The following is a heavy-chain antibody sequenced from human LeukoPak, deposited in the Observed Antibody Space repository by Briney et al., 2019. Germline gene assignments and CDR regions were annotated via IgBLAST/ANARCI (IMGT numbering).Heavy chain of an antibody. Sequence: GGSLGLSCAASGFTFSSYSMNWVHQAPGKGLEWVSSISSSSSYIYYADSVKGRFTISRDNAKNSLYLQMNSLRAEDTAVYYCASQVGSGSYFPGDYWGQGTLVTVSS. CDR2: ISSSSSYI. V-gene: IGHV3-21*01. CDR1: GFTFSSYS. J-gene: IGHJ4*02. D-gene: IGHD1-26*01. CDR3: ASQVGSGSYFPGDY.